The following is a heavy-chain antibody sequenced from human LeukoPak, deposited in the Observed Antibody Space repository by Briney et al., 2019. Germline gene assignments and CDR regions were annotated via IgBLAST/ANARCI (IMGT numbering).Heavy chain of an antibody. D-gene: IGHD4-11*01. CDR1: GYTFTGYY. J-gene: IGHJ4*02. V-gene: IGHV1-2*02. CDR3: ARANSDYSCDY. CDR2: INPNSGGT. Sequence: ASVKVSCKASGYTFTGYYMHWVRPAPGQGLAWMGWINPNSGGTNYAQKFQGRVTMTRDTSISTAYMELSRLRSDDAAVYYCARANSDYSCDYWGQGTLVTVSS.